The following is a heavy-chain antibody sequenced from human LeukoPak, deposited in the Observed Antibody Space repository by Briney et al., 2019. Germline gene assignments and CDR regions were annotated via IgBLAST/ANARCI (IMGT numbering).Heavy chain of an antibody. CDR3: ARGACTNGVCAWRGSTTTNAFDI. J-gene: IGHJ3*02. Sequence: SETLSLTCAVYGGSFSGYYWSWIRQPPGKGLEWIGEINDSGTTNFNPSLKSRVTISVDTSKNQFSLRLSSVTAADTAVYYCARGACTNGVCAWRGSTTTNAFDIWGQGTLVTVSS. CDR1: GGSFSGYY. D-gene: IGHD2-8*01. V-gene: IGHV4-34*01. CDR2: INDSGTT.